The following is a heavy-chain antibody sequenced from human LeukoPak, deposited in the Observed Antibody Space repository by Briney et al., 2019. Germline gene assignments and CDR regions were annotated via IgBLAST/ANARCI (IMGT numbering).Heavy chain of an antibody. CDR1: GLTFSSYA. Sequence: PGGSLRLSCAASGLTFSSYAMSGVRQAPGKGLEWVAVISYDGSNKYYADSVKGRFTISRDNSKNTLYLQMNSLRAEDTAVYYCARDQTVTTERYDYYYYYGMDVWGQGATVTVSS. V-gene: IGHV3-30-3*01. CDR3: ARDQTVTTERYDYYYYYGMDV. D-gene: IGHD4-11*01. CDR2: ISYDGSNK. J-gene: IGHJ6*02.